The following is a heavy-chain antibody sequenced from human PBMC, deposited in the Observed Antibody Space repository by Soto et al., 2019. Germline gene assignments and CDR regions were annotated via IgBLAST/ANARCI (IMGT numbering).Heavy chain of an antibody. Sequence: QVQLQESGPGLVKPSQTLSLTCIVSGGSISSNDFYWSWIRQRPGKGLEWIGYIYYSGNTYYNPSLKSRVTILVDTSKNQFSLKASSVTAADTAVYYCARLSGSWQSWFDPWGHGTLVTVSS. CDR2: IYYSGNT. CDR1: GGSISSNDFY. V-gene: IGHV4-31*03. J-gene: IGHJ5*02. CDR3: ARLSGSWQSWFDP. D-gene: IGHD6-13*01.